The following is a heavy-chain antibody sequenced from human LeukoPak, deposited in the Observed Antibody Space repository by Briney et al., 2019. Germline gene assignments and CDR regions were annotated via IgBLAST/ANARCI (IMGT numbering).Heavy chain of an antibody. CDR3: AKDMGYSGNYRTPDY. CDR2: ISWNSGSM. V-gene: IGHV3-9*01. J-gene: IGHJ4*02. D-gene: IGHD1-26*01. Sequence: GGSLRLSCVASGFTFDDYAMHWVRQAPGKGLEWVSGISWNSGSMGYADSVKGRFTISRDNAKISLYLQMNSLRAEDTALYYCAKDMGYSGNYRTPDYWGQGTLVTVSS. CDR1: GFTFDDYA.